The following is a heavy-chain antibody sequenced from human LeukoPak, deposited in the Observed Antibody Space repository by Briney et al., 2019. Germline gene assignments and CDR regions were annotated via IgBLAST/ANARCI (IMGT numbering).Heavy chain of an antibody. D-gene: IGHD3-10*01. Sequence: GGSLRLSCAASGFTFSSYAMHWVRQAPGKGLEWVAVISYDGSNKYYADSVKGRFTISRDNSKNTLYLQMNSLRAEDTAVYYCARXPRCKGSGSNPDCYYYYMD. CDR1: GFTFSSYA. V-gene: IGHV3-30-3*01. CDR3: ARXPRCKGSGSNPDCYYYYMD. J-gene: IGHJ6*03. CDR2: ISYDGSNK.